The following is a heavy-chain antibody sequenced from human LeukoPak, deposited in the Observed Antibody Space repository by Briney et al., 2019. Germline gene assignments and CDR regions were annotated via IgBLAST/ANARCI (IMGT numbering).Heavy chain of an antibody. CDR1: GGSFSGYY. D-gene: IGHD2-15*01. V-gene: IGHV4-34*01. Sequence: SETLSLTCAVYGGSFSGYYWSWIRQPPGKGLEWIGEINHSGSTNYNPSLKSRVTISVDTSKNQFSLKLSSVTAADTAVYYCARGLYCSGGSCYLAHFDYWGQGTLVTVSS. J-gene: IGHJ4*02. CDR2: INHSGST. CDR3: ARGLYCSGGSCYLAHFDY.